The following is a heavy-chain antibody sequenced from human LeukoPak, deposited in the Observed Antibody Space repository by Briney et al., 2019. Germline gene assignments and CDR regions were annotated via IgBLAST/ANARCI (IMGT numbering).Heavy chain of an antibody. CDR3: AINPLGATGY. V-gene: IGHV3-74*01. D-gene: IGHD1-26*01. Sequence: PGGSLRLSCAVSGFTFSGYWMYWVRHVPGKGLVWVSRINSDGSNTNYADSVKGRFTISRDNAKNTLYLQMNSLRVEDTAVYYCAINPLGATGYWGQGTLVTVSS. J-gene: IGHJ4*02. CDR1: GFTFSGYW. CDR2: INSDGSNT.